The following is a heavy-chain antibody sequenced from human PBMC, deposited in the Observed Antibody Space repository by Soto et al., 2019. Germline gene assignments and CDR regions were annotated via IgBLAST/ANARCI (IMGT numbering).Heavy chain of an antibody. V-gene: IGHV1-69*13. Sequence: GASVKVSCKASGGTFSSYATSWVRQAPGQGLEWMGGIIPIFGTANYAQKFQGRVTITADESTSTAYMELSSLRSEDTAVYYCARGVGAGGAFDIWGQGTMVTVSS. CDR3: ARGVGAGGAFDI. J-gene: IGHJ3*02. CDR1: GGTFSSYA. D-gene: IGHD1-26*01. CDR2: IIPIFGTA.